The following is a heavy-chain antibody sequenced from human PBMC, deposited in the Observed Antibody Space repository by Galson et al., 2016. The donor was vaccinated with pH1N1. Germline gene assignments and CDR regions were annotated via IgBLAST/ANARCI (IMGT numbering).Heavy chain of an antibody. CDR2: ISHGGSA. CDR3: ARFYHVTAIDTGDWFDP. V-gene: IGHV4-34*01. J-gene: IGHJ5*02. D-gene: IGHD2-8*02. CDR1: GASFSDFY. Sequence: SETLSLTCAVSGASFSDFYWNWIRQTPGKGPEWIGDISHGGSANYNPSLKSRVTTSIDTSKNHFSLKLTSVTAADTAVYYCARFYHVTAIDTGDWFDPWGQGTLVTVSS.